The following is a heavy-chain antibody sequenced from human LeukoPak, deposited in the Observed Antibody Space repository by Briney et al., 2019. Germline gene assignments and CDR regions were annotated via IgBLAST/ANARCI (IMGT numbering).Heavy chain of an antibody. CDR1: GGSISSGGYY. V-gene: IGHV4-31*03. CDR3: TSGGSYYGAEYFQH. CDR2: IYYSGST. D-gene: IGHD1-26*01. J-gene: IGHJ1*01. Sequence: PSETLSLTCTVSGGSISSGGYYWSWIRQHPGKGLEWIGYIYYSGSTYYNPSLKSRVTISVDASKNQFSLKLSSVTAADTAVYYCTSGGSYYGAEYFQHWGQGTLVTVSS.